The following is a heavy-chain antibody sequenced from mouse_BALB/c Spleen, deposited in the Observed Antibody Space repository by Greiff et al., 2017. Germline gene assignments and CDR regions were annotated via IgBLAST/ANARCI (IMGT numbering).Heavy chain of an antibody. CDR2: ISSGSSTI. J-gene: IGHJ1*01. CDR3: ARDGYYSYWYFDV. V-gene: IGHV5-17*02. D-gene: IGHD2-3*01. Sequence: VKLVESGGGLVQPGGSRKLSCAASGFTFSSFGMHWVRQAPEKGLEWVAYISSGSSTIYYADTVKGRFTISRDNPKNTLFLQMTSLRSEDTAMYYCARDGYYSYWYFDVWGAGTTVTVSS. CDR1: GFTFSSFG.